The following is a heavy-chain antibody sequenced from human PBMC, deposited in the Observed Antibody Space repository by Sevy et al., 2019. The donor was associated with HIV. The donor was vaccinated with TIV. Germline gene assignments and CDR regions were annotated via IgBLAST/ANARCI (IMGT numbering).Heavy chain of an antibody. Sequence: ETLSLTCAVSGYSISSGYYWGWIRQPPGKGLEWIGSIYHSGSTYYNPSLKSRVTISVDTSKNQFSLKLSSVTAADTAVYYCARVGSVPRGGNYYYYMDVWGKGTTVTVSS. D-gene: IGHD3-16*01. CDR1: GYSISSGYY. V-gene: IGHV4-38-2*01. CDR2: IYHSGST. J-gene: IGHJ6*03. CDR3: ARVGSVPRGGNYYYYMDV.